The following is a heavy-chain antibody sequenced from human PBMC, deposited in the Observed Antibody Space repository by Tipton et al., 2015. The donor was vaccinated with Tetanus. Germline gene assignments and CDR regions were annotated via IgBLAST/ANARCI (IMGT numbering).Heavy chain of an antibody. CDR3: ARDVGGHSYFDF. D-gene: IGHD1-26*01. V-gene: IGHV4-59*12. Sequence: TLSLTCIVSGGSMRSYYWSWIRQPPGKGLEWIGHIYSSGGARYNPSLKSRTTMSVDRSKSQFSLEVTSVTAADTAVYYCARDVGGHSYFDFWGQGSLVPVSS. CDR1: GGSMRSYY. CDR2: IYSSGGA. J-gene: IGHJ4*02.